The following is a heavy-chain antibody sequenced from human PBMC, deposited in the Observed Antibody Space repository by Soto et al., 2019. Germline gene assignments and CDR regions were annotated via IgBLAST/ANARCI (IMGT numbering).Heavy chain of an antibody. CDR3: ARAATVVTPEGYYYYYGMDV. CDR2: IGTAGDT. CDR1: GFTFSSYD. D-gene: IGHD4-17*01. J-gene: IGHJ6*02. Sequence: EVQLVESVGGLVQPGGSLRLSCAASGFTFSSYDMHWVRQATGKGLEWVSAIGTAGDTYYPGSVKGRFTISRENAKNSLYLQMNSLRAGDTAVYYCARAATVVTPEGYYYYYGMDVWGQGTTVTVSS. V-gene: IGHV3-13*01.